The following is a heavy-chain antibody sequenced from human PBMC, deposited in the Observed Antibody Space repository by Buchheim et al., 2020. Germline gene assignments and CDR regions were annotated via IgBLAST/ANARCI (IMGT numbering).Heavy chain of an antibody. CDR1: GFTFSSYW. Sequence: EVQLVESGGGLVQPGGSLRLSCAASGFTFSSYWMHWVRQAPGKGLVWVSRINSDGSSTSYADSVKGRFTISRDNAKNTLYLQTNSLRAEDTAVYYCARLHCSGGSCYYYYYGMDVWGQGTT. J-gene: IGHJ6*02. V-gene: IGHV3-74*01. CDR3: ARLHCSGGSCYYYYYGMDV. CDR2: INSDGSST. D-gene: IGHD2-15*01.